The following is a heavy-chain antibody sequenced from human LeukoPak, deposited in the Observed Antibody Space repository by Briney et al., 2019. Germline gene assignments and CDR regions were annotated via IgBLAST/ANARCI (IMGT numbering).Heavy chain of an antibody. V-gene: IGHV1-8*02. CDR1: GDTFTSYD. CDR2: LNPNSGST. Sequence: ASVKVSCKASGDTFTSYDINWVRQATGQGLEWMRWLNPNSGSTGYAQRFQGRVTMTRDTSISTAYMELSRLRSDDTAVYYCASNPTRIWFGEFKAPSYFDYWGQGTLVTVSS. CDR3: ASNPTRIWFGEFKAPSYFDY. D-gene: IGHD3-10*01. J-gene: IGHJ4*02.